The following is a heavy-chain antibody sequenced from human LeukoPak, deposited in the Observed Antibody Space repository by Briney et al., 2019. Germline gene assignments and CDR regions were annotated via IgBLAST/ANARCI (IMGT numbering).Heavy chain of an antibody. CDR2: IFYDGSNK. D-gene: IGHD6-19*01. J-gene: IGHJ4*02. Sequence: PVRSLRLSCAAAGFTFSNYDMHWVRHAPGKGVECVAVIFYDGSNKYSAAYVKGRFTISRDNSENTLFLQMNSLRAEDTAVYYCARVGSAWSYFDYWGQGTLVTVSS. CDR1: GFTFSNYD. V-gene: IGHV3-33*01. CDR3: ARVGSAWSYFDY.